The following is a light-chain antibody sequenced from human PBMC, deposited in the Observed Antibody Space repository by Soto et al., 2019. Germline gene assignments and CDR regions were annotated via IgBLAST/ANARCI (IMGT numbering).Light chain of an antibody. CDR3: QQYDKWPLT. CDR1: QSISTN. V-gene: IGKV3-15*01. Sequence: EIVMTQSPATLSVSPGERASLSYRASQSISTNLAWYQQKPGQAPRLLIYGASTRATGIPARFSGSGSGTEFTLTISSPQSEDFAVYYCQQYDKWPLTFGPGTKVDIE. J-gene: IGKJ3*01. CDR2: GAS.